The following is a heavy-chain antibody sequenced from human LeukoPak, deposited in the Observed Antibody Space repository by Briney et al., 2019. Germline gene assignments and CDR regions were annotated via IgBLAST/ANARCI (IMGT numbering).Heavy chain of an antibody. V-gene: IGHV1-58*01. CDR3: ARSVVTAMNAFDI. CDR1: GFTFTSSA. D-gene: IGHD2-21*02. J-gene: IGHJ3*02. Sequence: SVKVSCKASGFTFTSSAVQWVRQARGQRLEWIGWIVVGSGNTNYAQKFQERVTITRDMSTSTAYMELSSLRSEDTAVYYCARSVVTAMNAFDIWGQGTMVTVSS. CDR2: IVVGSGNT.